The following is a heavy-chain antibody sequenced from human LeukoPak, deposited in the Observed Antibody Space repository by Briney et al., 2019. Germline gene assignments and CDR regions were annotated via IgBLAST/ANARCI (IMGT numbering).Heavy chain of an antibody. CDR1: GFTFSTYT. CDR2: ITSSSDYI. V-gene: IGHV3-21*01. CDR3: ATLSSAGGSGDVFDI. D-gene: IGHD2-15*01. Sequence: PGGSLRPSCAASGFTFSTYTMNWVRQSPGKGLEWVSSITSSSDYIYYADSVKGRFTISRDNAKNSLYLHMNSLRAEDTAVYYCATLSSAGGSGDVFDIWGQGTMVTVSS. J-gene: IGHJ3*02.